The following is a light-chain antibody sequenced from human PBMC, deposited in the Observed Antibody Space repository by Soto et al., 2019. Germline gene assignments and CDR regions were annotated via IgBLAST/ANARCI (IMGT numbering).Light chain of an antibody. CDR3: QQRSNWIT. Sequence: EIVLTQSPATLSLSPGERATLSCRASQSVSSYLAWYQQKPGQAPRLLIYDASNRATGIPARFSGSGSGTDCTLTISSLAPEDFAVYYCQQRSNWITFGQGTRLEIK. V-gene: IGKV3-11*01. CDR1: QSVSSY. CDR2: DAS. J-gene: IGKJ5*01.